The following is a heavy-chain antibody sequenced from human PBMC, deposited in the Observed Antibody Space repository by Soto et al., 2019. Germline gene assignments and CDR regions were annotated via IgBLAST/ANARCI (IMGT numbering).Heavy chain of an antibody. CDR3: TRLEDSSSWYEYYYGMDV. J-gene: IGHJ6*02. CDR1: GFTFGDYA. Sequence: GGSLRLSCTASGFTFGDYAMSWFRQAPGKGLEWVGFIRSKAYGGTTEYAASVKGSFTISRDDSKSIAYLQMNSLKTEDTAVYYCTRLEDSSSWYEYYYGMDVWGQGTTVTVSS. D-gene: IGHD6-13*01. V-gene: IGHV3-49*03. CDR2: IRSKAYGGTT.